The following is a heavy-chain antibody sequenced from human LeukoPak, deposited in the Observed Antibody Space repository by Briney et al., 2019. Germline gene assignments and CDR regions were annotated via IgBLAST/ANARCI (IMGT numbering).Heavy chain of an antibody. CDR1: GYSFTSYW. CDR2: IYPGDPDT. V-gene: IGHV5-51*01. Sequence: GESLKISCKGSGYSFTSYWIGWVRQMPGKGLERMGIIYPGDPDTGYSPSFQGQVTISADKSINIAYLQWSSLKASDTAIYYCARRRDRGNYFDYWGQGTLVTVSS. J-gene: IGHJ4*02. D-gene: IGHD1-26*01. CDR3: ARRRDRGNYFDY.